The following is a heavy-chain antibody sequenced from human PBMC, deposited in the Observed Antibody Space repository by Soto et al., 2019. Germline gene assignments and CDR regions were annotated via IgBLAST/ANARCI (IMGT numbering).Heavy chain of an antibody. J-gene: IGHJ4*02. D-gene: IGHD3-10*01. CDR3: ATGGSGSHLDY. V-gene: IGHV4-59*08. CDR2: IYYSGST. Sequence: PSETLSLTCTVSGGSISSYYWSWIRQPPGKGLEWIGYIYYSGSTNYSPSLKSRVTISVDTSKNQFSLKLSSVTAADTAVYYCATGGSGSHLDYWGQGTLVTVSS. CDR1: GGSISSYY.